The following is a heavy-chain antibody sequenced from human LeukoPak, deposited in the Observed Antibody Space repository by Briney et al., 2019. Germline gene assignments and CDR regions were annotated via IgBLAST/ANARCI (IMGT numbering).Heavy chain of an antibody. D-gene: IGHD3-22*01. Sequence: ASVKVSCKASGGTFGSYAISWVRQAPGQGLEWMGGIIPIFGTANYAQKFQGRVTITADKSTSTAYMELSSLRSEDTAVYYCARHDSSGYRVLKYYYYMDVWGKGTTVTVSS. V-gene: IGHV1-69*06. CDR3: ARHDSSGYRVLKYYYYMDV. J-gene: IGHJ6*03. CDR2: IIPIFGTA. CDR1: GGTFGSYA.